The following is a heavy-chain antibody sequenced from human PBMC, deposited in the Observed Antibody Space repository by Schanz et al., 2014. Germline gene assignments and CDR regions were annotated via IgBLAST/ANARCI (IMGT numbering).Heavy chain of an antibody. V-gene: IGHV1-69*02. CDR2: IIPVLNIA. CDR3: ARGRGCTGGSCYSWFDL. Sequence: QVQLVQSGAEVKKPGSSVKVSCKASGGTFSTYTISWVRQAPGQGLEWMGKIIPVLNIATYAQRFQGRVSITADRSTSTAYMELSSLRSEDTAVYYCARGRGCTGGSCYSWFDLWGQGTLVTVAS. CDR1: GGTFSTYT. D-gene: IGHD2-15*01. J-gene: IGHJ5*02.